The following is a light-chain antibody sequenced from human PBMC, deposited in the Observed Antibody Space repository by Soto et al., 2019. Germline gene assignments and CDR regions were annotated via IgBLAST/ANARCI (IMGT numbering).Light chain of an antibody. CDR1: QDISNY. CDR2: DAS. Sequence: DIQMTQSPSSLSASVGDRVTITCQASQDISNYLNWYQQKPGKAPKLLIYDASNLETGVPSRFSGSGSGTDFTFTISSLQPEDFATYYCQQYDNHRPLTFGGGTKVEIK. J-gene: IGKJ4*01. CDR3: QQYDNHRPLT. V-gene: IGKV1-33*01.